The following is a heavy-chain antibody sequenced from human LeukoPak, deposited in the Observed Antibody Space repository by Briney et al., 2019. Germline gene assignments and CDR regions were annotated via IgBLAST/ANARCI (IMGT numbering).Heavy chain of an antibody. V-gene: IGHV3-23*01. J-gene: IGHJ4*02. CDR1: GFTFSNYA. CDR2: ISGGGDTT. CDR3: SRLTGSGTDC. Sequence: GGSLRLSCAASGFTFSNYAMTWVRQAPGKGLEWVSAISGGGDTTYYADSVKGRFTISRDNSKNTLFLQMNSLRAEDTAMYSCSRLTGSGTDCWGQGTLVTVSS. D-gene: IGHD6-13*01.